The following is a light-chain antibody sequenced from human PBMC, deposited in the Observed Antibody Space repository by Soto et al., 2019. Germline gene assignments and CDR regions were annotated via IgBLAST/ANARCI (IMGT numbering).Light chain of an antibody. J-gene: IGLJ1*01. CDR1: SSDVGGFNS. CDR2: DVV. V-gene: IGLV2-14*03. Sequence: HFALTQPASVSGSPGQSITISCTGTSSDVGGFNSVSWYQLRPGTAPKLILYDVVDRPSGVSYRFSGSKSGNTASLTISGLQAADEADYFCSSYTSTMTNVFGSGTKLTVL. CDR3: SSYTSTMTNV.